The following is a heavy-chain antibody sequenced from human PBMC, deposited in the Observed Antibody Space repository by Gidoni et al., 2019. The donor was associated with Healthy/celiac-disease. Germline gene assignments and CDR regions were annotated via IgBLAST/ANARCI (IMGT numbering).Heavy chain of an antibody. CDR2: IIPIFGTA. Sequence: QVQLVQSGAEVKKPGSSVKVSCKASGGTFSSYAISWVRQAPGQGLEWKGGIIPIFGTANYAQKFQGRVTITADESTSTAYMELSSLRSEDTAVYYCARGGSYYDSSGYYAFDIWGQGTMVTVSS. D-gene: IGHD3-22*01. CDR1: GGTFSSYA. J-gene: IGHJ3*02. CDR3: ARGGSYYDSSGYYAFDI. V-gene: IGHV1-69*01.